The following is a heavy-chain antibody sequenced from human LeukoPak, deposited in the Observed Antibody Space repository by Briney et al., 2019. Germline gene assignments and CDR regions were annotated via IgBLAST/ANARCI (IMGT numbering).Heavy chain of an antibody. CDR1: GYTFINYD. Sequence: ASVKVSCKASGYTFINYDINWVRQATGQGLEWMGYMNPDSGNTGYAQNFQGRVTMTVNTSITTAYMELSSLRSEDTAVYYCARELRRDKYWGQGTLVTVSS. CDR3: ARELRRDKY. J-gene: IGHJ4*02. V-gene: IGHV1-8*02. CDR2: MNPDSGNT. D-gene: IGHD1-1*01.